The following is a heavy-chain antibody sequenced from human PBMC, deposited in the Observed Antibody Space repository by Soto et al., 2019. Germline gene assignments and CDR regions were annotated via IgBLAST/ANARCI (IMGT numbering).Heavy chain of an antibody. D-gene: IGHD5-18*01. CDR2: IIPVSGTA. V-gene: IGHV1-69*01. Sequence: QVQLVQSGAEVKKPGSSVKVSCKASGGTFHTFAFSWVRQAPGQGLAWLGGIIPVSGTANYAQRFQDRFSASAAGSTSTASMELSSLNSDDTAVYYCARGPWTQEGPKYYFDFWGQGTLVTVSS. CDR3: ARGPWTQEGPKYYFDF. CDR1: GGTFHTFA. J-gene: IGHJ4*02.